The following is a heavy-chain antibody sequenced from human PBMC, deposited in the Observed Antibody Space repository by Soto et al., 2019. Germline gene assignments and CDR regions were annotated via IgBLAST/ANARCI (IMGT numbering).Heavy chain of an antibody. CDR1: GFTFSSYA. CDR2: ISGSGGST. CDR3: AKDPGPRFIAAPLRGFDP. J-gene: IGHJ5*02. V-gene: IGHV3-23*01. Sequence: EVQLLESGGGLVQPGGSLRLSCAASGFTFSSYAMSWVRQAPGKGLEWVSAISGSGGSTYYADSVKGRFTISRDNSKNTLYLQMNSLRAEDTAVYYCAKDPGPRFIAAPLRGFDPWGQGTLVTVSS. D-gene: IGHD6-6*01.